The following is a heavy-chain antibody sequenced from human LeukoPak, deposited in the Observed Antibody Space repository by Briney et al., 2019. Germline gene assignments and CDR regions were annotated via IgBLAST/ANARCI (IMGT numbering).Heavy chain of an antibody. CDR2: IYDSGST. V-gene: IGHV4-59*01. Sequence: SETLSLTCTVSGGSIGSYYWSWLRQPPGKGLEWIGYIYDSGSTNYNPSLKSRVTISVDTSKNQFSLKLSSVATADTAVYYCACLTTADAFDIWGQGTMVTVSS. CDR1: GGSIGSYY. CDR3: ACLTTADAFDI. J-gene: IGHJ3*02. D-gene: IGHD3-22*01.